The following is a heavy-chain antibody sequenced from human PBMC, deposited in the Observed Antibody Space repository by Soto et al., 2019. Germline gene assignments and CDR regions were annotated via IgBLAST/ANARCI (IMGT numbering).Heavy chain of an antibody. Sequence: SETLSLTCTVSGGSISSSSYYWGWIRQPPGKGLEWIGSIYYSGSTYYNPSLKSRVTISVDTSKNQFSLKLSSVAAADTAVYYCASRRLLWFGELSFDPWGQGTLVTVSS. CDR1: GGSISSSSYY. D-gene: IGHD3-10*01. V-gene: IGHV4-39*01. CDR3: ASRRLLWFGELSFDP. CDR2: IYYSGST. J-gene: IGHJ5*02.